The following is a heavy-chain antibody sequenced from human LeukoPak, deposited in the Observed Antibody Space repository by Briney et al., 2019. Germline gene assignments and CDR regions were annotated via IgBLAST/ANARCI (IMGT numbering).Heavy chain of an antibody. CDR3: ARQFFDYGGKTENYYYYYMDV. Sequence: LGESLKISCKGSGYSFTSYWIGWVRQMPGKGLEWMGIIYPGDSDTRYSPSFQGQVTISADKSISTAYLQWSSLKASDTAMYYCARQFFDYGGKTENYYYYYMDVWGKGTTVTVSS. J-gene: IGHJ6*03. V-gene: IGHV5-51*01. D-gene: IGHD4-23*01. CDR1: GYSFTSYW. CDR2: IYPGDSDT.